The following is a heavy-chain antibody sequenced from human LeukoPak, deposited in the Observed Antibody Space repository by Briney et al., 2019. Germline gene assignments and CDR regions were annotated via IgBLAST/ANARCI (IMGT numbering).Heavy chain of an antibody. Sequence: ASVKVSCKASGYTFTSYGISWVRQAPGQGLEWMGWISAYNGNTTYAQKLQGRVTMTTDTSTSTAYMELRSLRSDDTAVYYCAILGRFYDYVWGSYPFGWGQGTLVTVSS. V-gene: IGHV1-18*01. CDR2: ISAYNGNT. D-gene: IGHD3-16*02. CDR3: AILGRFYDYVWGSYPFG. CDR1: GYTFTSYG. J-gene: IGHJ4*02.